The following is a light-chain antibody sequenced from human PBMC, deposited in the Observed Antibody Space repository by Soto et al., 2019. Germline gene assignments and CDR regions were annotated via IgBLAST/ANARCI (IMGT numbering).Light chain of an antibody. V-gene: IGLV2-8*01. CDR3: SSYVGSNNFYV. Sequence: QSVLTQPPSASGSPGQSVTISCTGTSSDVGVYNYVSWYQQHPGKAPKFIIYEVSKRPSGVPDRFSGSKSGNTASLTVSGLQAEDEADYYCSSYVGSNNFYVFGTGTKVTVL. J-gene: IGLJ1*01. CDR2: EVS. CDR1: SSDVGVYNY.